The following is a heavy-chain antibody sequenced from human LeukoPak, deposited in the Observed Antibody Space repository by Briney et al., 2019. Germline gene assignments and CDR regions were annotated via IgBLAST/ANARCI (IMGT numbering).Heavy chain of an antibody. J-gene: IGHJ4*02. Sequence: GGSLRLSCAAFGFTVSTDYMNWVRQAPGKGLGWVAVIYSAGSTFYADSVKGRFTISRDNSKNTLYLQMNSLRAEDTAVYYCARASRGGYYFEYWGQGALVTVSS. V-gene: IGHV3-53*01. D-gene: IGHD3-16*01. CDR3: ARASRGGYYFEY. CDR1: GFTVSTDY. CDR2: IYSAGST.